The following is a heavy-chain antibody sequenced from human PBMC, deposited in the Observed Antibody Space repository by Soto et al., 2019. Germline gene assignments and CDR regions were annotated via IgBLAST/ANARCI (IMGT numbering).Heavy chain of an antibody. J-gene: IGHJ5*01. V-gene: IGHV4-4*02. Sequence: SETLSLTCSLSGGSVSAPDWWNCVRQSPDKGLEWIAEVHISGHSNYNPSLRSRVSVSIDSSKNQFYLNLNSVTAADTAIYYCARVRQGCSANNCYFDPWGQGTQVTVSS. CDR1: GGSVSAPDW. CDR2: VHISGHS. CDR3: ARVRQGCSANNCYFDP. D-gene: IGHD1-1*01.